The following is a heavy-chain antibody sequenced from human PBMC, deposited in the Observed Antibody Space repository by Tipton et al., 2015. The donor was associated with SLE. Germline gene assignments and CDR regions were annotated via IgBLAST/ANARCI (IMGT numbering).Heavy chain of an antibody. CDR2: INQDGSEK. J-gene: IGHJ4*02. CDR3: ARDLGGYCSGGSCYSDYYFDY. D-gene: IGHD2-15*01. Sequence: SLRLSCAASGFTFSSYWMSWVRQAPGKGLEWVANINQDGSEKYYLDSVKGRFTISRDNAKNSLYLQMNSLRAEDTAVYYCARDLGGYCSGGSCYSDYYFDYWGQGTLVTVSS. CDR1: GFTFSSYW. V-gene: IGHV3-7*01.